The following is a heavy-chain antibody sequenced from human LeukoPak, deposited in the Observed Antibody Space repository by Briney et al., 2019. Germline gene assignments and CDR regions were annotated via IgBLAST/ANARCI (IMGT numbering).Heavy chain of an antibody. CDR1: GGTFISYA. J-gene: IGHJ4*02. V-gene: IGHV1-69*13. CDR3: AREGVVPAAIGPSPFDY. CDR2: IIPIFGTA. Sequence: SVKVSCKASGGTFISYAISWVRQAPGQGLEWMGRIIPIFGTANYAQKFQGRVTITADESTSTAYMELSSLRSEDTAVYYCAREGVVPAAIGPSPFDYWGQGTLVTVSS. D-gene: IGHD2-2*02.